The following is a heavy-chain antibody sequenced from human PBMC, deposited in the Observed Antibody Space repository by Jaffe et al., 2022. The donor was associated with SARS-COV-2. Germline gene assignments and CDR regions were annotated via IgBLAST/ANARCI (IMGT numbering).Heavy chain of an antibody. V-gene: IGHV6-1*01. CDR1: GDSISTNTAA. CDR3: AKSRQWLTWFDP. Sequence: QVQLRLSRPGLVKPSQTLSLTCVISGDSISTNTAAWNWIRQSPSRGLEWLGRTYYRSKWFNDYAESVKSRITINSDTSKNQISLQLNSVTPDDTAVYYCAKSRQWLTWFDPWGQGTLVTVSS. CDR2: TYYRSKWFN. D-gene: IGHD6-19*01. J-gene: IGHJ5*02.